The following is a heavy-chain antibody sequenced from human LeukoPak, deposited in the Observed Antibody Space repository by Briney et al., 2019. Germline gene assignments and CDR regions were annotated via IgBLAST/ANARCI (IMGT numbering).Heavy chain of an antibody. D-gene: IGHD3-10*01. CDR1: GVSLNTSGVG. V-gene: IGHV2-5*01. CDR3: VHRTTMVRGVINAWFAY. CDR2: IFWYDDK. Sequence: SGPMLVKPTQTLTLTCTFSGVSLNTSGVGVGWVRQPPGKALEWLAVIFWYDDKRYSQSLKSRITITKDTYRNQVVLTMTNIDTVDTGTYYCVHRTTMVRGVINAWFAYWGQGTPVTVSS. J-gene: IGHJ4*02.